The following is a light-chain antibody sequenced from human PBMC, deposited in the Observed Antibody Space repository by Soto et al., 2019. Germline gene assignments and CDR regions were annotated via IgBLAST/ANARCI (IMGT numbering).Light chain of an antibody. CDR2: DAS. CDR3: QQYASSPRT. CDR1: QSVSGSY. V-gene: IGKV3-20*01. Sequence: EIMLTQAPGPLSLSPGDRATLSCRASQSVSGSYLAWYQQKPGQAPRLLIYDASSRATGIPDRFSGSWSGTDFTLTISRLEPEDVSVYYCQQYASSPRTFGQGTKVDIK. J-gene: IGKJ1*01.